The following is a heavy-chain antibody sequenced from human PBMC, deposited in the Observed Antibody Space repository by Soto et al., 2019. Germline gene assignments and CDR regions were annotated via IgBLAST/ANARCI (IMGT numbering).Heavy chain of an antibody. CDR1: GGTFSSYA. D-gene: IGHD3-3*01. V-gene: IGHV1-69*13. J-gene: IGHJ5*02. Sequence: GASVKVSCKASGGTFSSYAISWVRQAPGQGLEWMGGIIPIFGTANYAQKFQGRVTITADESTSTAYMELSSLRSEDTAVYYCARDRLAIFGGVNWFDPWGQGTLVTVSS. CDR2: IIPIFGTA. CDR3: ARDRLAIFGGVNWFDP.